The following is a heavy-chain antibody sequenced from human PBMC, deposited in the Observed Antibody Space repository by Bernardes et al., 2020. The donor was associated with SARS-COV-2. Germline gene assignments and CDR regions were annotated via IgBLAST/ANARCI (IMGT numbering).Heavy chain of an antibody. CDR3: ATYGAKGAFDI. Sequence: SETLSLTCTVAGDSINTGSYFWAWIRQPPGKSLEWIGYIFHSGRTFNNPSLENRLNISIDTSRNQFSLNLASVTAADTAVYYCATYGAKGAFDIWGQGTMVTVSS. V-gene: IGHV4-30-4*01. D-gene: IGHD4-17*01. CDR2: IFHSGRT. J-gene: IGHJ3*02. CDR1: GDSINTGSYF.